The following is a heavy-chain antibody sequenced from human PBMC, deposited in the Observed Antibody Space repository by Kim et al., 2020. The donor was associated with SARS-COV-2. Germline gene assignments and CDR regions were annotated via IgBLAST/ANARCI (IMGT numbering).Heavy chain of an antibody. J-gene: IGHJ4*02. Sequence: SETLSLTCTVSGGSISSYYWSWIRQPPGKGLEWIGYIFYSGSTNYNPSLKSRVTISVDTSKNQFSLKLTSVTAADTAVYYCARGDYYDSSGYDYWGQGTLVSVSS. CDR3: ARGDYYDSSGYDY. CDR1: GGSISSYY. V-gene: IGHV4-59*13. D-gene: IGHD3-22*01. CDR2: IFYSGST.